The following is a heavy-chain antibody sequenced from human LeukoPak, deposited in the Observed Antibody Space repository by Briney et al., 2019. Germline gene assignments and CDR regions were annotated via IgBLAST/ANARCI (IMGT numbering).Heavy chain of an antibody. J-gene: IGHJ4*02. CDR2: INPSGGST. CDR1: GYAFTSYY. D-gene: IGHD5-12*01. CDR3: ARGGGGYTLAN. V-gene: IGHV1-46*01. Sequence: ASVKVSCKATGYAFTSYYMHWVRQAPGQGLEWMGIINPSGGSTSYAQKFQGRVTMTRDTSTSTVYMELSSLRSEDTAVYYCARGGGGYTLANWGQGTLVTVSS.